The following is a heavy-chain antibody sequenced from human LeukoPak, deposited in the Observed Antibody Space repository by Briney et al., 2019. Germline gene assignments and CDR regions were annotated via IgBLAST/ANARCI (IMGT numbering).Heavy chain of an antibody. V-gene: IGHV3-30*02. CDR3: AKDRYSYAFEYSDS. CDR1: GFTFSSYG. J-gene: IGHJ4*02. D-gene: IGHD5-18*01. Sequence: GGSLRLSCAASGFTFSSYGMHWVRQAPGKGLEWVAVIWYDGSNKYYADSVKGRFTISRDNSKNTLSLQVSSLRTEDTAVYYCAKDRYSYAFEYSDSWGQGTLVTVSS. CDR2: IWYDGSNK.